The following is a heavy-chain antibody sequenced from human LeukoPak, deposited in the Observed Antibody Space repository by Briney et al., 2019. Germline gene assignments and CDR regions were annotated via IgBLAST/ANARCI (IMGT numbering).Heavy chain of an antibody. D-gene: IGHD3-10*01. CDR1: GFTFSSYA. V-gene: IGHV3-30-3*01. CDR2: ISYDGSNK. Sequence: GRSLRLSCAASGFTFSSYAMHWVRQAPGKGLEWVAVISYDGSNKHYADSVTGRFTISRDNSKNTMYLQMNSLGAEDTAVYYCARGRAVNYYNHNDYWGQGTLVTVSS. CDR3: ARGRAVNYYNHNDY. J-gene: IGHJ4*01.